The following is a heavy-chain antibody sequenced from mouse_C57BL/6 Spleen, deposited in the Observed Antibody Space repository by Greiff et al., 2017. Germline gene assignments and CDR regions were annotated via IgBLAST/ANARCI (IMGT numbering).Heavy chain of an antibody. CDR3: ARGDPDYAMDY. Sequence: QVQLQQPGAELVKPGASVKMSCKASGYTFTSYWITWVRQSPGQGLEWIGDIYPGSGCTNYNENLKGKVTLTGDTSTSKPYMQISRLTSEDAAVYYCARGDPDYAMDYWGQGTSVTVSS. D-gene: IGHD2-13*01. J-gene: IGHJ4*01. CDR2: IYPGSGCT. CDR1: GYTFTSYW. V-gene: IGHV1-55*01.